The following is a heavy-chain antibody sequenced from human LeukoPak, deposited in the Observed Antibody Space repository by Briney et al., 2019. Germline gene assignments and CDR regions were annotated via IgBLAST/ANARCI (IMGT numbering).Heavy chain of an antibody. V-gene: IGHV4-34*01. CDR2: INHSGST. CDR1: GGSFSGYY. Sequence: SETLSLTCAVYGGSFSGYYWSWFRQPPGKGLEWIGEINHSGSTNYNPSLTSRVTISVDTSKNQFSLKLSSVTVADTAVYYCARGLGDYWGQGTLVTVSS. CDR3: ARGLGDY. D-gene: IGHD3-10*01. J-gene: IGHJ4*02.